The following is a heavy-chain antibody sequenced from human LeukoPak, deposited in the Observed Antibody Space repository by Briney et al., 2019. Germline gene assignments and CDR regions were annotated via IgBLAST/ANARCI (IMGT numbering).Heavy chain of an antibody. CDR2: IIPIFGTA. CDR1: GGTFSSYA. Sequence: SVKVSCKASGGTFSSYAISWVRQAPGQGLEWMGGIIPIFGTANYAQKFQGRVTITADESTSTAYMELSSLRSEDTAVYYCAREDRSLDYYYGMDVWGQGTTVTVSS. J-gene: IGHJ6*02. V-gene: IGHV1-69*13. D-gene: IGHD3-10*01. CDR3: AREDRSLDYYYGMDV.